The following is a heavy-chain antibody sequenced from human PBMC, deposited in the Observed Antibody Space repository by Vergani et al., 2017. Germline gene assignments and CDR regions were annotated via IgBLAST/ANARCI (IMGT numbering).Heavy chain of an antibody. J-gene: IGHJ4*02. Sequence: QVQLQESGPGLVKPSQTLSLTCTVSGGSINSHNYYWSWIRQPAGKGLEWIGRIHTSGSTNYNPSLKSRVTMSEDTSKDQFSLNLTYVTAADTSVYFCARGSCLGGSCYKPLFDYGGQGILVTVSS. V-gene: IGHV4-61*02. CDR3: ARGSCLGGSCYKPLFDY. CDR2: IHTSGST. CDR1: GGSINSHNYY. D-gene: IGHD2-15*01.